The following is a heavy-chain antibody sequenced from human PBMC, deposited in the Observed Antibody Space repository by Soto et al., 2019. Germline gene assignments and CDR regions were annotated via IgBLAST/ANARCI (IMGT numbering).Heavy chain of an antibody. Sequence: ASVKVSCKASGYTFTSYDINWVRQATGQGLEWMGWMNPNSGNTDYAQKFQGRVTMTRNTSISTAYMELSSLRSEDTAVYYCARDYSSGYGMDVWGQGTTLTVSS. CDR3: ARDYSSGYGMDV. CDR1: GYTFTSYD. J-gene: IGHJ6*02. V-gene: IGHV1-8*01. CDR2: MNPNSGNT. D-gene: IGHD6-19*01.